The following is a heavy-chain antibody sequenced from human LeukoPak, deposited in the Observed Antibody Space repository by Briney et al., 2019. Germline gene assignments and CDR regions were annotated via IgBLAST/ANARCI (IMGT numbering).Heavy chain of an antibody. D-gene: IGHD1/OR15-1a*01. V-gene: IGHV4-59*01. CDR2: IYYSGST. CDR3: AKDQNMGFPQYSFDY. J-gene: IGHJ4*02. Sequence: PSETLSLTCTVSGGSISSYYWSWIRQPPGKGLEWIGYIYYSGSTNYNPSLKSRVTISVDTSKNQFSLKLSSVTAADTAIYYCAKDQNMGFPQYSFDYWGQGTLVTVSS. CDR1: GGSISSYY.